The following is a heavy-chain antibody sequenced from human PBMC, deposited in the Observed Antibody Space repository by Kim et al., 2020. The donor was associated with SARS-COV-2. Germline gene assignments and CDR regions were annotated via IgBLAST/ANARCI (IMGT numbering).Heavy chain of an antibody. Sequence: YTSGSTNYNPSLKSRVTMSVDTSKGQFSLKLSSVTAADTAVYYCASPLGYWGQGTLVTVSS. V-gene: IGHV4-4*07. J-gene: IGHJ4*02. D-gene: IGHD3-10*01. CDR3: ASPLGY. CDR2: YTSGST.